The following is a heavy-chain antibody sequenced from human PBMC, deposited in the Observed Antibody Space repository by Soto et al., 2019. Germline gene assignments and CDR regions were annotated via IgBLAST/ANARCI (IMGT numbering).Heavy chain of an antibody. D-gene: IGHD1-26*01. Sequence: QVQLVQYGAEVKEPGSSVKVSCKASGGTFSHYYISWVRQAPGQGLEWMGRISPILGATNYAQKVQGRVTLRADKSTSTAYMELSSLRSEDTAVYYCATNLEAVGARPSDAWGQGTLVTVSS. CDR3: ATNLEAVGARPSDA. J-gene: IGHJ5*02. CDR1: GGTFSHYY. CDR2: ISPILGAT. V-gene: IGHV1-69*08.